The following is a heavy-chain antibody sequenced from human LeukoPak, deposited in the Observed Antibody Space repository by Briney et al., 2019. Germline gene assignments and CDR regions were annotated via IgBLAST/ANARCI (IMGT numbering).Heavy chain of an antibody. V-gene: IGHV3-33*06. J-gene: IGHJ4*02. CDR3: AKDSVGDGYFDY. D-gene: IGHD3-16*01. Sequence: LEWVAVIWYDGSNKYYAASVKGRFTISRDNSKNTVYLQMNSLRAEDTAVYYCAKDSVGDGYFDYWGQGTLVTVSS. CDR2: IWYDGSNK.